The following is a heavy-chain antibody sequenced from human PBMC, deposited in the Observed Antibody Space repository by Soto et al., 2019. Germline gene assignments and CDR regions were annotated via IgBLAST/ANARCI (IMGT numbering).Heavy chain of an antibody. V-gene: IGHV3-66*01. Sequence: GGSLRLSCAASGFTVSSNYMSWVRQAPGKGLEWVSVIYSGGSTYYADSVKGRFTISRDNSKNTLYLQMNSLRAEDTAVYYCAREFYCSSTSCYWDYYMDVWGKGTTVTVSS. CDR2: IYSGGST. D-gene: IGHD2-2*01. J-gene: IGHJ6*03. CDR3: AREFYCSSTSCYWDYYMDV. CDR1: GFTVSSNY.